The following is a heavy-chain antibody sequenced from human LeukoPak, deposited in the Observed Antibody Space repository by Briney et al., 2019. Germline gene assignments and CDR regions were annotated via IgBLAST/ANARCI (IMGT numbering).Heavy chain of an antibody. CDR1: GGSMSSYY. J-gene: IGHJ2*01. CDR3: ARDPGSSGYWYFDL. Sequence: SETLSLTCTVSGGSMSSYYWSWIRQPPGKGLEWIGYIYNNGRTNYNPSLKSRVTISVDTSKNQFSLRLTSVTAADTAVYYCARDPGSSGYWYFDLWGRGTLVTVSS. D-gene: IGHD6-19*01. CDR2: IYNNGRT. V-gene: IGHV4-59*01.